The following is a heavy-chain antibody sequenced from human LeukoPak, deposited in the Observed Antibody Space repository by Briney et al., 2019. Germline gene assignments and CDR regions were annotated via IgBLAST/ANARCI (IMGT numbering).Heavy chain of an antibody. V-gene: IGHV4-59*01. CDR1: GGSISSYY. J-gene: IGHJ5*02. CDR3: ARGEGGYDFWSGHKTAWFDP. CDR2: IYYSGST. D-gene: IGHD3-3*01. Sequence: SETLSLTCTVSGGSISSYYWSWIRQPPGKGLEWIGYIYYSGSTNYNPSLKSRVTISVDTSKNQFSLKLSSVTAADTAVYYCARGEGGYDFWSGHKTAWFDPWGQGTLVTVSS.